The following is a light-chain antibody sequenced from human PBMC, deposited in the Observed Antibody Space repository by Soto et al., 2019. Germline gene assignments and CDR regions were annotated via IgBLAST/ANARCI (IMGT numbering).Light chain of an antibody. V-gene: IGLV2-14*01. Sequence: QSVLTQPASVSGSPGQSITISCTGTSSDVGGYTYVSWYQQRPGKAPKLMIYEVSNRPSGVSNRFSGSKSGNTASLTISGLQAEDEADYYCSSYTSSSTPLVFGTGTKVIVL. CDR1: SSDVGGYTY. CDR2: EVS. J-gene: IGLJ1*01. CDR3: SSYTSSSTPLV.